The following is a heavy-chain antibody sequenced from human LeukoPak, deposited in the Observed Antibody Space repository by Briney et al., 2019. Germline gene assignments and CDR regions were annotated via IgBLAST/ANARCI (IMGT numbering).Heavy chain of an antibody. V-gene: IGHV3-48*01. Sequence: GGSLRLSCAASGFTFSSYSMSWVRQAPGKGLEWVSYISSSSSTIYYADSVKGRFTISRDNAKNSLYLQMNSLRAEDTAVYYCARDGPSYYDFWSGYLGAFDIWGQGTMVTVSS. CDR3: ARDGPSYYDFWSGYLGAFDI. CDR2: ISSSSSTI. J-gene: IGHJ3*02. CDR1: GFTFSSYS. D-gene: IGHD3-3*01.